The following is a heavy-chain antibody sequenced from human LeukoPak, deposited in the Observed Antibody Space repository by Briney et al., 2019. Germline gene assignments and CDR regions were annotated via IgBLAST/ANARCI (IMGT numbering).Heavy chain of an antibody. J-gene: IGHJ6*03. CDR2: IKQDGSEK. V-gene: IGHV3-7*01. CDR3: ARVGHGPMDV. CDR1: GFTVSSNY. Sequence: GGSLRLSCAASGFTVSSNYMSWVRQAPGKGLEWVANIKQDGSEKYYVDSVKGRFTISRDNAKNSLYLQMNSLRAEDTAVYYCARVGHGPMDVWGKGTTVTVSS. D-gene: IGHD1-26*01.